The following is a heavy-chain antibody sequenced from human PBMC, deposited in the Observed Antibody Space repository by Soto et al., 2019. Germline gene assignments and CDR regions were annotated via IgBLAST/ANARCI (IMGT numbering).Heavy chain of an antibody. CDR1: GGTISSYA. V-gene: IGHV1-69*13. J-gene: IGHJ4*02. CDR3: ARVEKGYGSRFDY. D-gene: IGHD3-10*01. Sequence: SVKVSCKASGGTISSYAISWVRQAPGQGLEWMGGIIPIFGTANYAQKFQGRVTITADESTSTAYMELSSLRSEDTAVYYCARVEKGYGSRFDYWGQGTLVTVSS. CDR2: IIPIFGTA.